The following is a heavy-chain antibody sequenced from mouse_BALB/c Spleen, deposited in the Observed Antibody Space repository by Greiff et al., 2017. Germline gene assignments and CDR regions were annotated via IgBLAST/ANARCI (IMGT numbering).Heavy chain of an antibody. V-gene: IGHV14-3*02. J-gene: IGHJ2*01. D-gene: IGHD2-2*01. CDR3: ARSGYEGTYYFDD. CDR2: IDPANGNT. CDR1: GFNIKDTN. Sequence: EVQLQQSGAELVKPGASVKLSCTASGFNIKDTNMHWVKQRPEQGLEWIGRIDPANGNTKYDPKFQGKATITADTSSNTAYLQLSSLTSEDTAVYYGARSGYEGTYYFDDWGQGTTLTGSA.